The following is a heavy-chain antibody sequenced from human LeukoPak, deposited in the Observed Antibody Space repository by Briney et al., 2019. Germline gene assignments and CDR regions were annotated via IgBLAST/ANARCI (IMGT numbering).Heavy chain of an antibody. D-gene: IGHD7-27*01. CDR2: INPGGNEI. CDR1: GLTFRSYW. J-gene: IGHJ4*02. Sequence: GGSLRLSCTFSGLTFRSYWMNWVRQAPGKGLEWVANINPGGNEIRSVDSVRGRSIISRDNAKNSLDLQMSSLRVEDTAVYYCMCWGTDNHWGQGILVTVSS. V-gene: IGHV3-7*01. CDR3: MCWGTDNH.